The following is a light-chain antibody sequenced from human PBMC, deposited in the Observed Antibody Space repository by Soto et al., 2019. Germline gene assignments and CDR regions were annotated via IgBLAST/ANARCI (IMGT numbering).Light chain of an antibody. J-gene: IGKJ1*01. CDR3: QRYNSAPPWT. V-gene: IGKV1-27*01. CDR2: AAS. CDR1: QGISNY. Sequence: DIQMTQSPSSLSASVGDRVTITCRASQGISNYLGWYQQKPGKVPKLLIYAASTLQSGVPSRFSGSGSGTDFTLTISSLQPEDVATYYCQRYNSAPPWTFGQGTKVEIK.